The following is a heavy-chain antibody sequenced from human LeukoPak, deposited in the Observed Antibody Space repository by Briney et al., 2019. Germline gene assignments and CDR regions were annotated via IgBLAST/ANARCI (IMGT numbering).Heavy chain of an antibody. D-gene: IGHD6-19*01. Sequence: PGGSLRLSCAASGFTFSSYAMSWVRQAPGKGLEWVSAISGSGGSTYYADSVKGRFTISRDNSKNTLYLQMNSLRAEDTAVYYCAKARTVAGLYYYYYMDVWGKGTTVTISS. V-gene: IGHV3-23*01. CDR1: GFTFSSYA. CDR2: ISGSGGST. J-gene: IGHJ6*03. CDR3: AKARTVAGLYYYYYMDV.